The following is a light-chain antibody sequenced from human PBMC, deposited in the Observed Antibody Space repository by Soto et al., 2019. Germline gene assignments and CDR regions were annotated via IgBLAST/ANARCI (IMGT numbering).Light chain of an antibody. V-gene: IGKV1-5*03. CDR2: KAS. CDR1: QSISSW. CDR3: QQYNSYPYT. J-gene: IGKJ2*01. Sequence: DIPMTQSPSTLSASVGDRVTITCRASQSISSWLAWYQQKPGKAPKLLIYKASSLESGVPSRFSGSGSGTEFSLAIDSLQPDDFGTYYCQQYNSYPYTFGQGTKLEIK.